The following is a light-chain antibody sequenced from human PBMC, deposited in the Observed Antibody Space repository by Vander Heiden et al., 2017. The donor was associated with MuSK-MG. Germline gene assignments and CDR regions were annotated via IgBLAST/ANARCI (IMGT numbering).Light chain of an antibody. V-gene: IGLV3-1*01. CDR3: QAWDSSTVV. CDR2: QDS. CDR1: KLGDKY. J-gene: IGLJ2*01. Sequence: YELTQPPSMSASPGQTASITCSGDKLGDKYACWYQQKPGQSPGLVIYQDSKRPSGIPERFSGSNSGNTATLTISGTQAMDEADYYCQAWDSSTVVFGGGTKLT.